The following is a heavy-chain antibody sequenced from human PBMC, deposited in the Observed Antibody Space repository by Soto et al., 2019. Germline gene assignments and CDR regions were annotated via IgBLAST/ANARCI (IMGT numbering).Heavy chain of an antibody. Sequence: QVQLVQSGAEVKKPGSSVKVSCKASGGTFSSYAISWVRQAPGQWLEWMGGVIPIFGTANYAQKFQGRVTITADESTSTAYMERSSMRSEDAAVYYCAREPGGCNYYGMDVWGKVTTGTVSS. D-gene: IGHD2-15*01. CDR1: GGTFSSYA. V-gene: IGHV1-69*01. J-gene: IGHJ6*04. CDR3: AREPGGCNYYGMDV. CDR2: VIPIFGTA.